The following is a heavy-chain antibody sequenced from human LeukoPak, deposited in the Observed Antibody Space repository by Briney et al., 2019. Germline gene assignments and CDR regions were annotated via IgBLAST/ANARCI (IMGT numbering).Heavy chain of an antibody. CDR3: VSPTAVYPFLYYFDS. CDR1: GFSFRSYS. V-gene: IGHV3-30*09. D-gene: IGHD3-16*01. Sequence: GGSLRLSYAASGFSFRSYSIHWVRRAPGTGLELEAVLSSDGNSKNFALSVKGRFAISRDNSKNTLFLQMNNLRSEDTALYYCVSPTAVYPFLYYFDSWRQGTPVTVSS. J-gene: IGHJ4*02. CDR2: LSSDGNSK.